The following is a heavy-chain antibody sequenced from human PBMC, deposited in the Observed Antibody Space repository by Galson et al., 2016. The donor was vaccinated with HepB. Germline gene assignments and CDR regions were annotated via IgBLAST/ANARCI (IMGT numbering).Heavy chain of an antibody. D-gene: IGHD5-12*01. CDR2: INPSGGST. CDR1: GYTFTSYY. Sequence: SVKVSCKASGYTFTSYYMHWVRQAPGQGLEWMGIINPSGGSTSYAHKFQGRLTMTRDTSTSTVYMELSSLRSEDTAVYYCGRDEVGYFFDYWSQGTLVTVSS. J-gene: IGHJ4*02. CDR3: GRDEVGYFFDY. V-gene: IGHV1-46*01.